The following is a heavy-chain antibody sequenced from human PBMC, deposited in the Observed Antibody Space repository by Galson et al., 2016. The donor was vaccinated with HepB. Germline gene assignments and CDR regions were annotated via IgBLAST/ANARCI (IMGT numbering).Heavy chain of an antibody. D-gene: IGHD3-22*01. V-gene: IGHV4-59*01. CDR1: GGSISSYY. CDR3: ARDRDSSSYYSLDY. Sequence: SETLSLTCSVSGGSISSYYWSWIRQPPGKGLEWIGYIYYSGRTNYNPSLKSRVTISVDTSKNQFSLKLRSVTAADTAVYFCARDRDSSSYYSLDYWGQGTRVTVSS. J-gene: IGHJ4*02. CDR2: IYYSGRT.